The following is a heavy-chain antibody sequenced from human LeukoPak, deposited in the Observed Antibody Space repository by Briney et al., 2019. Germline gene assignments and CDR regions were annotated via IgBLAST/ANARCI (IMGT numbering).Heavy chain of an antibody. J-gene: IGHJ4*02. CDR2: ISSSGSTI. Sequence: PGGSLRLSCAASGFTFSDYYMSWIRQAPGKGLEWVSYISSSGSTIYYAASVKGRFTISRDNAKNSLYLQMNSLRAEDTAVYYCARSRIAAASPVGYWGQGTLVTVSS. V-gene: IGHV3-11*04. CDR1: GFTFSDYY. CDR3: ARSRIAAASPVGY. D-gene: IGHD6-13*01.